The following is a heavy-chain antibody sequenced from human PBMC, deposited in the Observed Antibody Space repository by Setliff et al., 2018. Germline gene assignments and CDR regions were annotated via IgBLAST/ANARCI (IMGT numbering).Heavy chain of an antibody. V-gene: IGHV4-34*01. D-gene: IGHD2-15*01. Sequence: SETLSLTCAVYGGSFSGYYWSWIRQPPGKGLEWIGEINHSGSTNYNPSLKSRVTISVDTSKNQFSLKLSSVTAADTAVYYCARKKTVYWYYGMDVWGQGTTVTVSS. CDR3: ARKKTVYWYYGMDV. J-gene: IGHJ6*02. CDR1: GGSFSGYY. CDR2: INHSGST.